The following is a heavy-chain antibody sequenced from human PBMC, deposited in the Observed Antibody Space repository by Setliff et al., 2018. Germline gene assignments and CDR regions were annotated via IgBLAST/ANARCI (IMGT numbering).Heavy chain of an antibody. CDR1: GYSISSGYY. V-gene: IGHV4-38-2*02. Sequence: SETLSLTCAVSGYSISSGYYWGWIRQPPGKGLEWIGSIYRSGTTHYNPSLKSRVTISVDTSKNQFSLKLSSVTAADTAVYYCARDRITIFGVVIPFDYWGQGTLVTVSS. J-gene: IGHJ4*02. D-gene: IGHD3-3*01. CDR2: IYRSGTT. CDR3: ARDRITIFGVVIPFDY.